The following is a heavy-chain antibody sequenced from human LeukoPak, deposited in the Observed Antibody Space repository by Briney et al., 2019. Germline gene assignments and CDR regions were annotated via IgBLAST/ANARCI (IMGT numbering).Heavy chain of an antibody. CDR2: IYYSGST. J-gene: IGHJ4*02. CDR1: GGSISSYY. D-gene: IGHD3-3*01. Sequence: PSETLSLTCTVSGGSISSYYWSWIRQPPGKGLEWIGYIYYSGSTNYNPSLKSRVTISVDTSKNQFSLKLSSVTAADTAVYYCARVHDFWSGYYYFDYWGQGTLVTVSS. CDR3: ARVHDFWSGYYYFDY. V-gene: IGHV4-59*01.